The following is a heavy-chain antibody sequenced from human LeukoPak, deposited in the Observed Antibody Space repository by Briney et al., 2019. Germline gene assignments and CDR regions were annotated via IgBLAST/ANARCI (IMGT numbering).Heavy chain of an antibody. CDR3: AKEPIPSSGSCYQGGGPFDI. Sequence: HPGGSLRPSCAASGFTVSIYAMSWVRQAPGKWLGWVSSISGSGGSTYHADSGTGRFTISRDNSKNTMSLQMNSLRAEDTAVYYCAKEPIPSSGSCYQGGGPFDIWGQGTMVTASS. V-gene: IGHV3-23*01. CDR1: GFTVSIYA. D-gene: IGHD3-10*01. CDR2: ISGSGGST. J-gene: IGHJ3*02.